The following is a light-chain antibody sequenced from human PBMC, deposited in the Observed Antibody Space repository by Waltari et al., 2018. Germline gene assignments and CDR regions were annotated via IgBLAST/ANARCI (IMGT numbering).Light chain of an antibody. Sequence: DIQMTQSPSTLSASVGDRVTITCRASQSISTWVAWYQQKPGKAPKRLIYAASNLESGVPSRFGGSGYGTEFTLTISSLQPDDFAIYYCQQYNRYPVAFGQGTKLDIK. J-gene: IGKJ2*01. CDR3: QQYNRYPVA. CDR2: AAS. CDR1: QSISTW. V-gene: IGKV1-5*03.